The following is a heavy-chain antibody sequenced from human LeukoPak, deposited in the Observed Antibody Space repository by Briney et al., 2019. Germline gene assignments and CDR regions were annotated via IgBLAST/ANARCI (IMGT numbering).Heavy chain of an antibody. J-gene: IGHJ4*02. CDR3: ARELIDDCWSGYYLEGVYAGSEY. CDR2: ISSSSSYL. V-gene: IGHV3-21*01. CDR1: GFTFSSYS. D-gene: IGHD3-3*01. Sequence: GGSLRLSCAASGFTFSSYSMNWVRQAPGKGLEWVSSISSSSSYLYYADSVKDRFTISRDNAKNSLYLQMNSMRAEDTAVYYCARELIDDCWSGYYLEGVYAGSEYWGQGTLVTVSS.